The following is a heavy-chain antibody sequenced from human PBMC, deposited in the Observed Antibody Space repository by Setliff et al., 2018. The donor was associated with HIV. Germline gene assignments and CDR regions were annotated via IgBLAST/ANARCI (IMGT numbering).Heavy chain of an antibody. Sequence: PGGSLRLSCGAFGFTFSTYSMAWVRQTPGKGLEWVSVIYNGAATYYADSVKGRFTISRDNSKNTVYLQMNNTRVEDTAVYYCARTSFHGSGNYGGFYFESWGQGTLVTVSS. D-gene: IGHD3-10*01. J-gene: IGHJ4*02. CDR3: ARTSFHGSGNYGGFYFES. CDR2: IYNGAAT. V-gene: IGHV3-53*01. CDR1: GFTFSTYS.